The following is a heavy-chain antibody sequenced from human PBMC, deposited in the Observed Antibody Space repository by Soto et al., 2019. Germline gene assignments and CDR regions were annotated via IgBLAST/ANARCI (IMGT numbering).Heavy chain of an antibody. CDR3: ATWHLQEHAYDI. Sequence: DVQLVESGGGLIQPGGSLRLSCAAFGLTVSGKKYISWVRQAPGKGLEWVSALYDVDGTYYADSVKGRFTTSIDTSRTIVYLQMNRLRLDDTAVYFCATWHLQEHAYDIWGQGTTVPVSS. J-gene: IGHJ3*02. V-gene: IGHV3-53*01. CDR2: LYDVDGT. CDR1: GLTVSGKKY. D-gene: IGHD4-4*01.